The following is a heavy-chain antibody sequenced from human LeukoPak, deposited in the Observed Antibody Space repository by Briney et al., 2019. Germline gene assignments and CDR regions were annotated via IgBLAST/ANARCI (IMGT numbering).Heavy chain of an antibody. D-gene: IGHD3-10*01. CDR1: GVTFSNYA. J-gene: IGHJ4*02. CDR3: AKDSGITMVRGVIITTEGMDY. V-gene: IGHV3-23*01. Sequence: GGSLRLSCAASGVTFSNYAMSWVRQAPGKGLEWVSAISGSGGSTYYADSVKGRFTTSRDNSKNTLYLQMNSLRAEDTAVYYCAKDSGITMVRGVIITTEGMDYWGQGTLVTVSS. CDR2: ISGSGGST.